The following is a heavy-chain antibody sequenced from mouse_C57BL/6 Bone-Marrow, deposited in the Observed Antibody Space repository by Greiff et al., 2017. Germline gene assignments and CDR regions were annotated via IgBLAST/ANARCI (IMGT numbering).Heavy chain of an antibody. CDR2: ISSGGSYT. J-gene: IGHJ1*03. CDR3: ARFYCWYFDV. Sequence: EVKLMESGGDLVKPGGSLKLSCAASGFTFSSYGMSWVRQTPDKRLEWVATISSGGSYTYYPDSVKGRSTISRANAKNTLYLQMSSLKSEDTAMYYCARFYCWYFDVWGTGTTVTVSS. D-gene: IGHD1-1*01. CDR1: GFTFSSYG. V-gene: IGHV5-6*01.